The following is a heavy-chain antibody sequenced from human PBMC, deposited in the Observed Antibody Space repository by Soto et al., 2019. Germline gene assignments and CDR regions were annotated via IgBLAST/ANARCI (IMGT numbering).Heavy chain of an antibody. CDR3: GRGTTVTTTYYYYGMDV. Sequence: EVQLVESGGGLVQPGGSLRLSCAASGFTFSSYWMHWVRQAPGKGLVWVSRINSDGSSTTYADSVKGRFTISRDNAKNAVYLQMNSLRAEDTAVYYCGRGTTVTTTYYYYGMDVWGQGTTVTVSS. J-gene: IGHJ6*02. V-gene: IGHV3-74*01. CDR1: GFTFSSYW. CDR2: INSDGSST. D-gene: IGHD4-17*01.